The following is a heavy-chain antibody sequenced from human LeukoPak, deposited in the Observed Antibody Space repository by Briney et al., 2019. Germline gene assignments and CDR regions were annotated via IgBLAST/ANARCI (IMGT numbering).Heavy chain of an antibody. CDR2: IIPIFGTA. CDR3: ARVGSGSYFYYYYSMDV. D-gene: IGHD3-10*01. J-gene: IGHJ6*03. CDR1: GGTFSSYA. V-gene: IGHV1-69*06. Sequence: GASVKVSCKASGGTFSSYAISWVRQAPGQGLEWMGGIIPIFGTANYAQKFQGRVTITADKSTSTAYLDMSSLRSEDTAVYYCARVGSGSYFYYYYSMDVWGKGTTVTVSS.